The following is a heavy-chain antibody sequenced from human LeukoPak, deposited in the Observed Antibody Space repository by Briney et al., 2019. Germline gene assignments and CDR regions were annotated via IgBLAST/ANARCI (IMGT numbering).Heavy chain of an antibody. CDR1: GGSISSGGYY. J-gene: IGHJ4*02. CDR2: IYHSGST. Sequence: PSETLSLTCTVSGGSISSGGYYWSWIRQPPGKGLEWIVYIYHSGSTYYNPSLKSRVTISVDRSKNQFSLKLSSVTAADTAVYYCARGPSIRFLQWSAGDFDYWGQGTLVTVSS. V-gene: IGHV4-30-2*01. D-gene: IGHD3-3*01. CDR3: ARGPSIRFLQWSAGDFDY.